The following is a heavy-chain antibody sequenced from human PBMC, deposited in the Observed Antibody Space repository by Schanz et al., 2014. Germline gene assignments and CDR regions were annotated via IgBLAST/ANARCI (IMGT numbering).Heavy chain of an antibody. Sequence: VQLVESGGALVQPGGSLRLSCSASGFTFSDHWMSWVRQPPGKGLEWVATKKGDSSEKNYVDSVKGRFTLSRDNAKTTKDLKINSLRVEDTAVYYCARDPNSVNEIDYWGQGTLVTVSS. D-gene: IGHD5-12*01. CDR1: GFTFSDHW. J-gene: IGHJ4*02. CDR2: KKGDSSEK. V-gene: IGHV3-7*03. CDR3: ARDPNSVNEIDY.